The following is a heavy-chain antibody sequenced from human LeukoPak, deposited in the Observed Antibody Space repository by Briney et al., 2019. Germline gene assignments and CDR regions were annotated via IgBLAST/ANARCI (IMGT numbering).Heavy chain of an antibody. Sequence: PSETLSLTCTVSGGSISSSSYYWGWIRQPPGKGLEWIGSIYYSGSTYYNPSLKSRVTISVDTSKNQFSLKLSSVTAADTAVYYCARRGYSSGQSPLLVRYPDYWGQGTLVTVSS. V-gene: IGHV4-39*01. D-gene: IGHD6-19*01. CDR3: ARRGYSSGQSPLLVRYPDY. CDR1: GGSISSSSYY. CDR2: IYYSGST. J-gene: IGHJ4*02.